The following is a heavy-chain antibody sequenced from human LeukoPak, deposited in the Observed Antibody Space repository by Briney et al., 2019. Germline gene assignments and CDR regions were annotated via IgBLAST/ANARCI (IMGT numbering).Heavy chain of an antibody. CDR1: GFTFSSYS. V-gene: IGHV3-48*01. Sequence: GGSLRLSCAASGFTFSSYSMNWVRQAPGKGLEWVSYISSSSSTIYYADSVKGRFTISRDNSKNTLYLQMNSLRAEDTAVYYCAKDQLRVTIFWNYWGQGTLVTVSS. J-gene: IGHJ4*02. D-gene: IGHD3-9*01. CDR3: AKDQLRVTIFWNY. CDR2: ISSSSSTI.